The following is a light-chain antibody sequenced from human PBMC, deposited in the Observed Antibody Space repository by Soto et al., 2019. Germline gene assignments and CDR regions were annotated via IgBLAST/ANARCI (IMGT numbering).Light chain of an antibody. J-gene: IGKJ4*01. CDR1: QSVRSE. Sequence: EIVMTQSPASLSVCPGERVTLSCRASQSVRSELAWYQQKSGQPPRLLIYGASTRATGIPARFSGSGSGTEFTLTINDLQSEDFAVYYCQQYERWPPLTFGGGTKVDIK. CDR2: GAS. V-gene: IGKV3-15*01. CDR3: QQYERWPPLT.